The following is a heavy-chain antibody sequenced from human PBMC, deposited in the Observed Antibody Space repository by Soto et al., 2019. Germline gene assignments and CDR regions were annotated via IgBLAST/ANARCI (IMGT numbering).Heavy chain of an antibody. V-gene: IGHV1-46*01. CDR2: INPSGGST. Sequence: QVQLVQSGAEVKKPGASVKVSCKASGYTFTSYYMHWVRQAPGQGLEWMGIINPSGGSTSYAQKFQGRVTVTRDTSTSTVYMELSSLRSEDTAVYYCARDQYSSTWYATADLIDYWGQGTLVTVSS. CDR3: ARDQYSSTWYATADLIDY. CDR1: GYTFTSYY. D-gene: IGHD6-13*01. J-gene: IGHJ4*02.